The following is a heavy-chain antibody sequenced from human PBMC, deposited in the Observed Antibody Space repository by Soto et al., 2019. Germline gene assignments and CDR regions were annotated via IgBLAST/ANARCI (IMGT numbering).Heavy chain of an antibody. Sequence: SVKVSCKASGGTFSSYAISWVRQAPGQGLEWMGGIIPIFGTANYAQKFQGRVTITADESTSTAYMELSSLRSEDTAVYYCARKTGHCSSTSCYPQYYYYYGMDVWGQGTTVTVS. CDR1: GGTFSSYA. CDR2: IIPIFGTA. J-gene: IGHJ6*02. CDR3: ARKTGHCSSTSCYPQYYYYYGMDV. V-gene: IGHV1-69*13. D-gene: IGHD2-2*01.